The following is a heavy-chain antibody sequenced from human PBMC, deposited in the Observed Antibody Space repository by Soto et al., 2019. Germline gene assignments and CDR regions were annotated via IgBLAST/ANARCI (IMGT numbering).Heavy chain of an antibody. CDR2: IGTAGDT. V-gene: IGHV3-13*04. CDR3: VRDRLPVGAYFEP. Sequence: EVQLVESGGGLVQPGGSLILSCAASGFTFSNYDMHWVRQATGKGLEWVSSIGTAGDTYYPGSVKGRFTISRENAKNSLYLQMNSLRAVDTAVDYCVRDRLPVGAYFEPWGRCTLVTVSS. D-gene: IGHD1-26*01. CDR1: GFTFSNYD. J-gene: IGHJ2*01.